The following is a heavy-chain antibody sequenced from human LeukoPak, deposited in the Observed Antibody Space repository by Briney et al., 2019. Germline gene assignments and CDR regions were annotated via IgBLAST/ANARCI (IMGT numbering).Heavy chain of an antibody. V-gene: IGHV1-2*02. Sequence: ASVKVSCKASGYTFTGYYMHWVRQAPGQGLEWMGWINPNSGGTNYAQKFQGRVTMTRDTSTSTAYMELSRLRSDDTAVYYCARDLTVTTDYYYGMDVWGQGTTVTVSS. CDR3: ARDLTVTTDYYYGMDV. CDR2: INPNSGGT. J-gene: IGHJ6*02. CDR1: GYTFTGYY. D-gene: IGHD4-17*01.